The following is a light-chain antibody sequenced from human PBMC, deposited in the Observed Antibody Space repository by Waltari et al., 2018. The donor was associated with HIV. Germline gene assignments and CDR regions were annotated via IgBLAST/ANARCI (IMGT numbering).Light chain of an antibody. CDR3: AAWDDSLNGPV. CDR1: SSNIGSNT. J-gene: IGLJ3*02. CDR2: SNN. V-gene: IGLV1-44*01. Sequence: QSVLTQPPSASGTPGQRVTISRSGSSSNIGSNTVNWYQQLPGTAPKLLNYSNNQRPSGVPDRFSGSKSGTSASLAISGLQSEDEADYYCAAWDDSLNGPVFGGGTKLTVL.